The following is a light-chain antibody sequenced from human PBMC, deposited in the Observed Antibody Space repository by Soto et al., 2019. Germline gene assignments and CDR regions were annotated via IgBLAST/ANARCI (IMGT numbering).Light chain of an antibody. CDR1: QSVSSY. CDR2: DAS. J-gene: IGKJ5*01. Sequence: EIVLTQSAATLSLSPGETATLSCRASQSVSSYLAWYQQKPVQAPRLLIYDASNRATGIPARFSGSGSGTDFTLTISSLEPEDFAVYYCQXRSNWPITFGQGTRLEIK. CDR3: QXRSNWPIT. V-gene: IGKV3-11*01.